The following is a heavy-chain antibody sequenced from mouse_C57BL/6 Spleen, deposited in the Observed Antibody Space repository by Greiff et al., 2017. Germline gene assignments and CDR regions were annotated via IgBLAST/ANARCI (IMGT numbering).Heavy chain of an antibody. V-gene: IGHV1-81*01. Sequence: VKVVESGAELARPGASVKLSCKASGYTFTSYGISWVKQRTGQGLEWIGEIYPRSGNTYYNEKFKGKATLTADKSSSTAYMGLHSLTSEDSAVYFCARSRTGKAMNYWGQGTSVTVSS. J-gene: IGHJ4*01. CDR3: ARSRTGKAMNY. CDR2: IYPRSGNT. D-gene: IGHD4-1*01. CDR1: GYTFTSYG.